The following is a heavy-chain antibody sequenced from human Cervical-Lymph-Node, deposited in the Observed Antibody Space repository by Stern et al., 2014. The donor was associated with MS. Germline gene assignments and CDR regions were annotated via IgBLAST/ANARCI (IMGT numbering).Heavy chain of an antibody. CDR2: IYPYDSDT. V-gene: IGHV5-51*01. CDR3: ARHVQGFDY. J-gene: IGHJ4*02. CDR1: GYSFIIYY. Sequence: EMQLVESGAGVKKPGESLKISCTPSGYSFIIYYIAWVRQTPGKGLVWRTVIYPYDSDTTYSPSSQVQATISADKTITTAYLQWSSLRASDTAMYYCARHVQGFDYWGQGTLVTVSS.